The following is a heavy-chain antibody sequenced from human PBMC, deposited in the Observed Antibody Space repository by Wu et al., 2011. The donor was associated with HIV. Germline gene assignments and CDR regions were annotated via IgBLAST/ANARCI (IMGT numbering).Heavy chain of an antibody. V-gene: IGHV1-2*02. J-gene: IGHJ4*02. Sequence: VQLVQSGAEAKKPGASVKVSCKASGYMFNSYYMHWVRQAPGQGLEWMGWINPNSGGTNYAQNFQGRVTMTRDTSISTAYMELSRLRSDDTAVYYCARGGGMLVSSSWYYYFDYWGQGTLVTVSS. CDR2: INPNSGGT. CDR1: GYMFNSYY. D-gene: IGHD6-13*01. CDR3: ARGGGMLVSSSWYYYFDY.